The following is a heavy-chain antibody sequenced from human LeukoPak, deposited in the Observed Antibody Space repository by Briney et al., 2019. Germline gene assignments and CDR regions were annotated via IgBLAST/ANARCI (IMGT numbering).Heavy chain of an antibody. D-gene: IGHD2-2*03. CDR2: ISGSGGST. CDR3: AKDERRTSGYCSGTSCLGDFQH. CDR1: GFTFSSYA. Sequence: GGSLRLSCAASGFTFSSYAMSWVRQVPGKGLEWVSAISGSGGSTYYADSVKGRFTISRDNSKNTLYLQMHSLRAEDTAVYYCAKDERRTSGYCSGTSCLGDFQHWGQGTLVTVSS. V-gene: IGHV3-23*01. J-gene: IGHJ1*01.